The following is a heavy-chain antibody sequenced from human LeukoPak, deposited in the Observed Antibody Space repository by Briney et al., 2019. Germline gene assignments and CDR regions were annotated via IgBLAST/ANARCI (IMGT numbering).Heavy chain of an antibody. Sequence: GGSLRLSCAASAFTFRNYAMSWVRQAPGKGLEWVSSITGGGPYTCYAPSVRGRLTISRDNSKNTLYLQMSSLRAEDTAVYYCAKGPLSSSNYYMDVWGKGTTVTVSS. D-gene: IGHD3-10*01. CDR3: AKGPLSSSNYYMDV. CDR1: AFTFRNYA. CDR2: ITGGGPYT. V-gene: IGHV3-23*01. J-gene: IGHJ6*03.